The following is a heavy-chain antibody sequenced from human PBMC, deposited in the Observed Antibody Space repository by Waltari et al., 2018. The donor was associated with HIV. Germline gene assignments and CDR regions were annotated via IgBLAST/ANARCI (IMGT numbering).Heavy chain of an antibody. CDR2: ISNRSDFI. CDR1: GFGCSSFR. D-gene: IGHD5-18*01. V-gene: IGHV3-21*06. CDR3: ASLPTEGQPPRVF. Sequence: EVHLVESGGGLVKPGGSLRLSGTASGFGCSSFRMNWVRQVPGKGLEWVSAISNRSDFINYADSVKGRFTIYRDNAANSLYLQMNALRNEDTAVYFCASLPTEGQPPRVFWGQGIIVTVSS. J-gene: IGHJ4*02.